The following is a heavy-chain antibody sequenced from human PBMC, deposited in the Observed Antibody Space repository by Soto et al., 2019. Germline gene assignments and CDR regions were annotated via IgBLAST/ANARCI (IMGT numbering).Heavy chain of an antibody. V-gene: IGHV4-34*01. CDR3: ARGYCSSTSCDHYFDY. D-gene: IGHD2-2*01. CDR2: INHSGST. Sequence: QVQLQQWGAGLLKPSETLSLTCAVYGGSFSGYYWSWIRQPPGKGLEWIGEINHSGSTNYNPSLNSRVTISVDTSKNQFSLKLSSVTAADTAVYYCARGYCSSTSCDHYFDYWGQGTLVTVSS. J-gene: IGHJ4*02. CDR1: GGSFSGYY.